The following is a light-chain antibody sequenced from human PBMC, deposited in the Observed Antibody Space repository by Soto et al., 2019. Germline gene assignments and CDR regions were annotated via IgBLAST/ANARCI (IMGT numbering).Light chain of an antibody. CDR1: QSLNNY. CDR2: DAS. J-gene: IGKJ4*01. V-gene: IGKV3-11*01. CDR3: QRGFT. Sequence: EIVLTQSPATLSLSPGDRATLSCRASQSLNNYLAWYQHKPGQAPRLLIYDASNRATGIPARFSGSGSGTDFTLTISSLAPEDFEVYYGQRGFTFGGGTKVEIK.